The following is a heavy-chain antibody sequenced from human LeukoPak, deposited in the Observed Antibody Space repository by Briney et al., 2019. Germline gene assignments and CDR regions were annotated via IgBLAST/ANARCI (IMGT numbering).Heavy chain of an antibody. J-gene: IGHJ4*02. CDR2: IYYSGST. D-gene: IGHD6-13*01. CDR3: ARELGIIAAAGPKKKDY. Sequence: SETLSLTCTVSGGSISSGGYYWSWIRQHPGKGLEWIGYIYYSGSTYYNPSLKSRVTITVDTSKNQFSLKLSSVTAADTAVYYCARELGIIAAAGPKKKDYWGQGTLVTVSS. V-gene: IGHV4-31*03. CDR1: GGSISSGGYY.